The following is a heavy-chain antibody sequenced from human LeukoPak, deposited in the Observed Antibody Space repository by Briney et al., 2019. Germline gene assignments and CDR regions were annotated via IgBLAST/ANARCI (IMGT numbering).Heavy chain of an antibody. Sequence: ASVKVSCKASGYTFTSYGISWVRQAPGQGLEWMGWISAYNGNTNYAQKLQGRVTMTTDTSTSTAYMELRSLRSDDTAVYYCARDSVPWVATGEYDAFDIWGQGTMVTVSS. CDR2: ISAYNGNT. CDR3: ARDSVPWVATGEYDAFDI. D-gene: IGHD5-12*01. CDR1: GYTFTSYG. V-gene: IGHV1-18*01. J-gene: IGHJ3*02.